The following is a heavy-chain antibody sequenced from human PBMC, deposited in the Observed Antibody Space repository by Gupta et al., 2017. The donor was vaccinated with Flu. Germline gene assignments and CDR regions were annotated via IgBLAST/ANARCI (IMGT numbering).Heavy chain of an antibody. J-gene: IGHJ4*02. D-gene: IGHD3-16*01. CDR1: GPTLSGSH. V-gene: IGHV3-48*02. Sequence: EVQLVESGGGLVQPVGPLRLTCVMSGPTLSGSHMNWIRQAPGKGLEWIAYIGSGGNTDYADPVRGRFTISRDNARDSLFLQMNSLRDEDTALYYCARDLNWAFILWDQGAQVTVSS. CDR2: IGSGGNT. CDR3: ARDLNWAFIL.